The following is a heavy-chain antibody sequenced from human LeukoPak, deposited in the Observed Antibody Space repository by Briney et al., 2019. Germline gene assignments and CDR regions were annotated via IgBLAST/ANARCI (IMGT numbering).Heavy chain of an antibody. CDR1: GGSVSSYY. CDR2: ISASGSS. CDR3: ATEGGGPRWLDP. J-gene: IGHJ5*02. Sequence: SETPSLTCSVSGGSVSSYYWSWIRQPAGEGLEWIGRISASGSSNYNPSLRSRVIMSVDTPKNQFSLNLSSVTAADTAVYYCATEGGGPRWLDPWGQGTLVTVSS. V-gene: IGHV4-4*07. D-gene: IGHD6-25*01.